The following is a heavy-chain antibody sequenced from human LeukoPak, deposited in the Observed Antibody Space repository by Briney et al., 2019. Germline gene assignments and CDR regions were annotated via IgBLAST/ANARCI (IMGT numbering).Heavy chain of an antibody. CDR2: IIPIFGTA. J-gene: IGHJ3*02. CDR1: GGTFSSYA. CDR3: ARGYYDSSGYYGRDAFDI. V-gene: IGHV1-69*01. D-gene: IGHD3-22*01. Sequence: SVKVSCKASGGTFSSYAISWVRQAPGQGLEWMGGIIPIFGTANYAQKFQGRVTITADESTSTAYMELSSLRSEDTAVYYCARGYYDSSGYYGRDAFDIWGQGTMVTVSS.